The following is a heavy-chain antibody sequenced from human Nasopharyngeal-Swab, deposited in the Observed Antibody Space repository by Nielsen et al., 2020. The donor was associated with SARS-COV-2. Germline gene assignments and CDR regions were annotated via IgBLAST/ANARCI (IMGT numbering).Heavy chain of an antibody. CDR3: AREGPSWLSAFDI. J-gene: IGHJ3*02. Sequence: SETLSLTCAVYGGSFSGYYWSWIRQPPGKGLEWIGEINHSGSTNYNPSLKSRVTISVDTSKNQFSLKLSSVTAADTAVYYCAREGPSWLSAFDIWGQGTMVTVSS. D-gene: IGHD3-22*01. CDR1: GGSFSGYY. V-gene: IGHV4-34*01. CDR2: INHSGST.